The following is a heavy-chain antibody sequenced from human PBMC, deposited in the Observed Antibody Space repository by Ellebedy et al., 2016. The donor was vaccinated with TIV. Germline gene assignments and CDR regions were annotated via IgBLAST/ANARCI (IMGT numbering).Heavy chain of an antibody. CDR1: GFRFSDYG. V-gene: IGHV3-30*03. CDR3: ARAVARYFDY. Sequence: GGSLRLSCAASGFRFSDYGMHWVRQAPGKGLEWVALFSSDGRTTYYADSVKGRFTISRDNSMNTLSLEMSSLRPEDTAAYYCARAVARYFDYWGQGTLVTVSS. CDR2: FSSDGRTT. J-gene: IGHJ4*02. D-gene: IGHD5-12*01.